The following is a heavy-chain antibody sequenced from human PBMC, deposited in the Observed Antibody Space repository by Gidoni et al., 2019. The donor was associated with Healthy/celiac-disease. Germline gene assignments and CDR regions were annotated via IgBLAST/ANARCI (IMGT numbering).Heavy chain of an antibody. D-gene: IGHD6-19*01. CDR1: GGSISRSSYY. CDR3: ARQRAVAGPRNWFDP. V-gene: IGHV4-39*01. CDR2: IYYSGST. J-gene: IGHJ5*02. Sequence: QLHLQESGPGLVKPSETLSLTCTVSGGSISRSSYYWGWIRQPPGKGLEWIGSIYYSGSTYYNPSLKSRVTISVDTSKNQFSLKLSSVTAADTAVYYCARQRAVAGPRNWFDPWGQGTLVTVS.